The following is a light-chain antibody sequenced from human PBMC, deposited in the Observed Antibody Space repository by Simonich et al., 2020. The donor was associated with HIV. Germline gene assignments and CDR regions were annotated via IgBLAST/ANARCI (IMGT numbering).Light chain of an antibody. Sequence: QSALTQPASVSGSPGQSIIISCTGTSSDVCGSNYFSWYQQHPDKAPKLMIYVVRKRPSGVSNRCSGSKSGNTASLTISGLQAEDEADYYCCSYAVTSRVFGGGTKLTVL. J-gene: IGLJ3*02. CDR3: CSYAVTSRV. V-gene: IGLV2-23*02. CDR2: VVR. CDR1: SSDVCGSNY.